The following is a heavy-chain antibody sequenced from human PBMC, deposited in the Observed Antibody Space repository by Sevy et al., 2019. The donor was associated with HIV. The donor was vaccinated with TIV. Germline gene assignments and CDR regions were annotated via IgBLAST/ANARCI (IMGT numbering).Heavy chain of an antibody. D-gene: IGHD6-13*01. CDR3: VKSWQQLVEGAYFQH. CDR2: ISSNGGST. V-gene: IGHV3-64D*06. CDR1: GFTFSSYA. Sequence: GGSLRLSCSASGFTFSSYAMHWVRQAPGKGLENVSAISSNGGSTYYADSVKGRFTISRYNSKNTLYLQMSSLRAEDTAVYYCVKSWQQLVEGAYFQHWGQGTLVTVSS. J-gene: IGHJ1*01.